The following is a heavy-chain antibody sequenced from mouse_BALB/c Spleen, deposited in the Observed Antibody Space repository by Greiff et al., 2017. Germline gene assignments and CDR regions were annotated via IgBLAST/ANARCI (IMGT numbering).Heavy chain of an antibody. Sequence: VQLQESGAELARPGASVKMSCKASGYTFTSYTMHWVKQRPGQGLEWIGYINPSSGYTNYNQKFKDKATLTADKSSSTAYMQLSSLTSEDSAVYYCARYYDYDKGFAYWGQGTLVTVSA. J-gene: IGHJ3*01. V-gene: IGHV1-4*01. CDR2: INPSSGYT. D-gene: IGHD2-4*01. CDR3: ARYYDYDKGFAY. CDR1: GYTFTSYT.